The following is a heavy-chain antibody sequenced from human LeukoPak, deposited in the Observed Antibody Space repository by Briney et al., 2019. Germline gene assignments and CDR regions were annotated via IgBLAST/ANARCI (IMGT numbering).Heavy chain of an antibody. V-gene: IGHV4-4*07. CDR1: GGSISSYY. CDR3: ARIRWYSSSWSFDY. J-gene: IGHJ4*02. Sequence: SETLSLTCTVSGGSISSYYWSWIRQPAGKGLEWIGRIYTSGSTNYNPSLKSRVTMSVDTSKNQFSLKLSSVTAADTAVYYCARIRWYSSSWSFDYWGQGTLVTVSS. D-gene: IGHD6-13*01. CDR2: IYTSGST.